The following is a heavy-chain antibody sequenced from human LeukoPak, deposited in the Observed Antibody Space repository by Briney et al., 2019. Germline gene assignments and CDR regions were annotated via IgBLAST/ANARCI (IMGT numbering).Heavy chain of an antibody. V-gene: IGHV4-59*01. Sequence: SETLSLTCTVSGGSISSYYWSWIRQPPGKGLEWIGYIYYSGSTNYNPSLKSRVTISVDTSKNQFSLMLSSVTAADTAVYYCARVFRDAFDIWGQGTMVTVSS. CDR2: IYYSGST. CDR3: ARVFRDAFDI. J-gene: IGHJ3*02. CDR1: GGSISSYY.